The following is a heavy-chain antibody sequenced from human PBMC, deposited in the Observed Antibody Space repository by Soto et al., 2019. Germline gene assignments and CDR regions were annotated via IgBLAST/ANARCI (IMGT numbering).Heavy chain of an antibody. CDR2: ISGSGGST. J-gene: IGHJ4*02. CDR1: GFTFSSYA. V-gene: IGHV3-23*01. Sequence: PGGSLILSCAASGFTFSSYAMSWVRQAPGKGLEWVSAISGSGGSTYYADSVKGRFTISRDNSKNTLYLQMNSLRAEDTAVYYWAKAVSHPLSFDYWGQGTLVTVSS. CDR3: AKAVSHPLSFDY.